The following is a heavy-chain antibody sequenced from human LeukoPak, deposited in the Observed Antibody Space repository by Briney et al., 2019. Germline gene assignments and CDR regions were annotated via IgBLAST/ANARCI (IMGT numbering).Heavy chain of an antibody. J-gene: IGHJ4*02. CDR3: ARGHYSSGWYLDY. V-gene: IGHV4-59*01. CDR1: GDSISGFY. Sequence: SETLSLTCTVSGDSISGFYWNWIRQPPGKGLEWIGHVYDSGSTTYNPSVKSRVIISQDTSKNEFSLKLKSVTAADTAVYYCARGHYSSGWYLDYWGQEALVSVSS. D-gene: IGHD6-19*01. CDR2: VYDSGST.